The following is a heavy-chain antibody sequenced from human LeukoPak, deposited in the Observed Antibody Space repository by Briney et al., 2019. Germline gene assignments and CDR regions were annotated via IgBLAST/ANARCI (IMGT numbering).Heavy chain of an antibody. Sequence: ASLKASCKASRYILASYDINCVPQATGHGLEWMGWMSHKSGNTGYAQKFHGRVTIARNYSMSRASMELSSLRYEGTGVYYCARGRTDVFWGEGALVTLSS. CDR2: MSHKSGNT. J-gene: IGHJ4*02. D-gene: IGHD1-1*01. CDR1: RYILASYD. CDR3: ARGRTDVF. V-gene: IGHV1-8*03.